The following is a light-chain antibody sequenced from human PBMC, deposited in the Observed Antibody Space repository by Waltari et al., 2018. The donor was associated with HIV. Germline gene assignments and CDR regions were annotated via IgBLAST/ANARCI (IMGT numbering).Light chain of an antibody. J-gene: IGKJ3*01. CDR2: GTS. Sequence: DIVLTQSPGTLSLSPGDRATLSCRASQSVSSSYLGLYQQKPGQAPRLLIYGTSNRAASIPDRCTSTGSGTDFTRTINRLEPEDFAVYYCQQYGGSPLFTFGPGTKV. CDR3: QQYGGSPLFT. CDR1: QSVSSSY. V-gene: IGKV3-20*01.